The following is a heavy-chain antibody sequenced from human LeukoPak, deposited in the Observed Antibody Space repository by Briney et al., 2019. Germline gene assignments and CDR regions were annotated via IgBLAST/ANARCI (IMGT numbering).Heavy chain of an antibody. J-gene: IGHJ4*02. CDR1: GFTFKYYA. Sequence: GGSLRLSCEASGFTFKYYAMHWVGQAPGKGLEWVSSISASGSGTFYTDSMNGRFTISRDNAKKTFFLQMKNLRPGDTALYYCAKGRDTSGRQNFDFWGQGTLVTVSS. CDR3: AKGRDTSGRQNFDF. CDR2: ISASGSGT. V-gene: IGHV3-23*01. D-gene: IGHD6-19*01.